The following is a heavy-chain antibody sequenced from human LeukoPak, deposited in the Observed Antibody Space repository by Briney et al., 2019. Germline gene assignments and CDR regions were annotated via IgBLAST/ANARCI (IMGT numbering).Heavy chain of an antibody. CDR1: GGTFSSYA. J-gene: IGHJ4*02. Sequence: SVKVSCKASGGTFSSYAISWVRQAPGQGLEWMGGIIPIFGAANYAQKFQGRVTITTDESTSTAYMELSSLRSEDTAVYYCARGLLNYDSSGYHGEFDYWGQGTLVTVPS. V-gene: IGHV1-69*05. D-gene: IGHD3-22*01. CDR2: IIPIFGAA. CDR3: ARGLLNYDSSGYHGEFDY.